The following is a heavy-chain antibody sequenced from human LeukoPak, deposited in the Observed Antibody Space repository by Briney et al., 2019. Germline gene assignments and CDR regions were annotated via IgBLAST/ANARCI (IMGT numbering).Heavy chain of an antibody. CDR3: AKDWDERDCSSTSCFNDAFDI. CDR1: GFTFSSYA. V-gene: IGHV3-23*01. Sequence: SGGSLRLSCAASGFTFSSYAMSWVRQAPGKGLEWVSAISGSGGSTFYADSVKGRFTISRDNSKNTLYLQNNSLRAEDTAVYYCAKDWDERDCSSTSCFNDAFDIWGQGTMVTVSS. D-gene: IGHD2-2*01. CDR2: ISGSGGST. J-gene: IGHJ3*02.